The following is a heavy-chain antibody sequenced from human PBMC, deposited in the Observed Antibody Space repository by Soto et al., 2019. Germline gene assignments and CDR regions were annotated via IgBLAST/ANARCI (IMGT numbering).Heavy chain of an antibody. CDR2: IYYRGST. Sequence: QVQLQESGPGLVKPSQILSLTCTVSGGSISRGGYYWSWIRQHPGKGLEWIGFIYYRGSTYYNPSLKSRVTISVDTSKNQFSLKLSSVTAADSAVYYCAREWRDYYFDYWGQGTLVTVSS. V-gene: IGHV4-31*03. J-gene: IGHJ4*02. CDR1: GGSISRGGYY. CDR3: AREWRDYYFDY.